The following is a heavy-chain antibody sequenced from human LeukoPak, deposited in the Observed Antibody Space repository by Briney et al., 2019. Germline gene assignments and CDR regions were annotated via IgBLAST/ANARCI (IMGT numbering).Heavy chain of an antibody. Sequence: PGGSLRLSCAASGFTFSTHSMSSVRQCPGKGLGWVSSISSVSSPIYYADSMHGRFTISRDNAKNSLFLQMNSLRVEHTALYYCARDFRTQLDGYSPPYHFDYWGQGALVTVSS. J-gene: IGHJ4*02. CDR3: ARDFRTQLDGYSPPYHFDY. V-gene: IGHV3-21*01. CDR2: ISSVSSPI. D-gene: IGHD5-24*01. CDR1: GFTFSTHS.